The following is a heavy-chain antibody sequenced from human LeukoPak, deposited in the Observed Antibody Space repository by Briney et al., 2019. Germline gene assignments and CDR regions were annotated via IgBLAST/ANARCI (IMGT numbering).Heavy chain of an antibody. CDR1: GFTFNSYA. V-gene: IGHV3-30*01. J-gene: IGHJ4*02. CDR2: ISYDGSNK. Sequence: GRSLRLSCAASGFTFNSYAMHWVRQAPGKGLEWVAVISYDGSNKYYADSVKGRFTISRDNSKNTLYLQMNSLRAEDTAVYYCARGVKGSAYLFDYWGQGTLVTVSS. CDR3: ARGVKGSAYLFDY. D-gene: IGHD3-22*01.